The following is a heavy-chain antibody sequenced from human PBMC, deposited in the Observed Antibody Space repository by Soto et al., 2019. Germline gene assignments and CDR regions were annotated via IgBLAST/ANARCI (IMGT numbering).Heavy chain of an antibody. D-gene: IGHD2-2*01. CDR1: GGTFSSYA. V-gene: IGHV1-69*13. J-gene: IGHJ5*02. CDR2: IIPIFGTA. Sequence: SVKVSCKASGGTFSSYAISWVRQAPGQGLEWMGGIIPIFGTANYAQKFQGRVTITADESTSTAYMELSRLRSDDTAVYYCARGMVVVPAAMPPGWFDPWGQGTLVTVSS. CDR3: ARGMVVVPAAMPPGWFDP.